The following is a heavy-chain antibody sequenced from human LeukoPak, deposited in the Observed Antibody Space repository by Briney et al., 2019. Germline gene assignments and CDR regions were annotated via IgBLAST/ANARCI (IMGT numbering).Heavy chain of an antibody. D-gene: IGHD3-9*01. Sequence: PGGSLRLSCAASGFTFSSYDIHWVRQATGKGLEWVSSIGTTGDTYYPGSVKGRFTISRENAKNSLYLQMNSLRAGDTAVYYCTRGWFDAFDIWGQGTMVTVSS. CDR1: GFTFSSYD. CDR3: TRGWFDAFDI. V-gene: IGHV3-13*01. CDR2: IGTTGDT. J-gene: IGHJ3*02.